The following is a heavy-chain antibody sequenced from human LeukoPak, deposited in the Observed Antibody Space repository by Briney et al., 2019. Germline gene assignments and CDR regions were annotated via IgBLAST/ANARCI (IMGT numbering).Heavy chain of an antibody. J-gene: IGHJ3*02. CDR1: GYTFTGYY. D-gene: IGHD5-12*01. CDR3: ARPKWLRSSSYAFDI. V-gene: IGHV1-2*02. Sequence: ASLKVSCKASGYTFTGYYMHWVRRAPGQGLEWMGWINPNSGDTNYAQKFQGRVTMTRDTSISTAYMELSRLRSDDTAVYYCARPKWLRSSSYAFDIWGQGTMVTVSS. CDR2: INPNSGDT.